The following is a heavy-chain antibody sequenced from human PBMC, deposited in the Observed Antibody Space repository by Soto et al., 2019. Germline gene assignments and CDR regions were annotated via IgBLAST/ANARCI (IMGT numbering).Heavy chain of an antibody. V-gene: IGHV1-46*01. CDR2: INPGGGSA. J-gene: IGHJ6*02. Sequence: QVDLVQSGAEVKKPGASVTISCKASGSAITRYYIHWVRQAPGRGLEWMGIINPGGGSASYAQKFQDRVTIDKDTSTGTVYMDLMSLRTADTAVYYCARDTSGWSLNGLDLWGQGTTVNVSS. CDR3: ARDTSGWSLNGLDL. CDR1: GSAITRYY. D-gene: IGHD6-19*01.